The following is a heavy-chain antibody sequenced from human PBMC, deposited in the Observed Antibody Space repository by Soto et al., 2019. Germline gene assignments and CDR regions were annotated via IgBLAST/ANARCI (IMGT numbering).Heavy chain of an antibody. CDR2: ISGSGGST. D-gene: IGHD2-2*01. CDR1: GFTFSSYA. CDR3: AKKQDIVVVPAADTFDP. J-gene: IGHJ5*02. V-gene: IGHV3-23*01. Sequence: HPGGSLRLSCAASGFTFSSYAMSWVRQAPGKGLEWVSAISGSGGSTYYADSVKGRFTISRDNSKNTLYLQMNSLRAEDTAVYYCAKKQDIVVVPAADTFDPWGQGTLVTVSS.